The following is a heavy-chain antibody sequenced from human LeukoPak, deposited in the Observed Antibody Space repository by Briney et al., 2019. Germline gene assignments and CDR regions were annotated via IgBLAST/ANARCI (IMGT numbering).Heavy chain of an antibody. V-gene: IGHV3-21*01. CDR2: ISSSSSYI. J-gene: IGHJ4*02. Sequence: GGSLRLSCAASGFTFSSYSMNWVRQAPGKGLEWVSSISSSSSYIYYADSVKGRFTISRDNAKNSLYLQMNSLRAEDTAVYYCARERVGSAWSCYFDYWGQGTLVTVSS. D-gene: IGHD6-19*01. CDR3: ARERVGSAWSCYFDY. CDR1: GFTFSSYS.